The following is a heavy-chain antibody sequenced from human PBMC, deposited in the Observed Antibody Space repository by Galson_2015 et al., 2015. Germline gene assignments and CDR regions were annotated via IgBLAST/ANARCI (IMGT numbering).Heavy chain of an antibody. V-gene: IGHV3-13*01. Sequence: SLRLSCAASGFTFSSYDMHWVRQATGKGLEWASPIGTAGDTYYPGSVKGRFTISRENAKNSLYLQMNSLRAGDTAVYYCAKAGAAMYYYYGMDVWGQGTTVTVSS. D-gene: IGHD2-2*01. J-gene: IGHJ6*02. CDR3: AKAGAAMYYYYGMDV. CDR2: IGTAGDT. CDR1: GFTFSSYD.